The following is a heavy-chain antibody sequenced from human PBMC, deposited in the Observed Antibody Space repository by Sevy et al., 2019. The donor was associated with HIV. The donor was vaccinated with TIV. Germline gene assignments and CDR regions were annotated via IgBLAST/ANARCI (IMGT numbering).Heavy chain of an antibody. D-gene: IGHD6-19*01. J-gene: IGHJ4*02. CDR2: IYYSGTT. CDR1: GGSISSSSYY. Sequence: SETLSLTCTVSGGSISSSSYYWGWIRQPPGKVLEWIGSIYYSGTTYYNPSLKSRVTISVDTSKNQFSLKLSSVTAADTAVYYCARARSSGWYDFDYWGQGTLVTVSS. V-gene: IGHV4-39*01. CDR3: ARARSSGWYDFDY.